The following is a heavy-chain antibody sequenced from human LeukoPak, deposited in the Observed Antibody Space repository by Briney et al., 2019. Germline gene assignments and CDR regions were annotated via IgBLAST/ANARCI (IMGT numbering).Heavy chain of an antibody. J-gene: IGHJ6*03. V-gene: IGHV4-59*01. CDR2: IYYSGSA. CDR3: ARVSGSYYGYYYYYMDV. D-gene: IGHD1-26*01. Sequence: PSETLSLTCTVSGGSISSYYWSWIRQPPGKGLEWIGYIYYSGSANYNPSLKSRVTISVDTSKNQFSLKLSSVTAADTAVYYCARVSGSYYGYYYYYMDVWGKGTTVTISS. CDR1: GGSISSYY.